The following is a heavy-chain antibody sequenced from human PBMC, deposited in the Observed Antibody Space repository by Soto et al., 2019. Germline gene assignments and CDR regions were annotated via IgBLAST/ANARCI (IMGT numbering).Heavy chain of an antibody. CDR2: IIPIFGTA. J-gene: IGHJ5*02. V-gene: IGHV1-69*13. CDR1: GVTFSSYA. D-gene: IGHD1-1*01. CDR3: ARRLRGQLERRGNWFDP. Sequence: GASVKVSCKASGVTFSSYAIRWVRQAPGQGLEWMGGIIPIFGTANYAQKFQGRVTITADESTSTAYMELSSLRSEDTAVYYCARRLRGQLERRGNWFDPWGQGTLVTVSS.